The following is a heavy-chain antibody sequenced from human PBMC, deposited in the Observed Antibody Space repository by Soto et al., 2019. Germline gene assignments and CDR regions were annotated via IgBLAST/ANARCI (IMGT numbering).Heavy chain of an antibody. D-gene: IGHD6-13*01. CDR2: NYYSGST. CDR3: ARRVRSSSNFYYFDY. V-gene: IGHV4-39*01. J-gene: IGHJ4*02. Sequence: QLLESGPGLVKPSETLSLTCTVSGGSISSSSYYWGWIRQPPGKGLEWIGSNYYSGSTYYNPSLKSRVTISVDTSKNQFSLKLSSVTAADTAVYYCARRVRSSSNFYYFDYWGQGTLVTVSS. CDR1: GGSISSSSYY.